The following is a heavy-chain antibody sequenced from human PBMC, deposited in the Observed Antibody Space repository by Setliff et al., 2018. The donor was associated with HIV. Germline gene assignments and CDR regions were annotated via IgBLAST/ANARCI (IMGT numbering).Heavy chain of an antibody. CDR2: FCYTGSS. CDR3: ATLNFPLNWFDP. V-gene: IGHV4-59*08. Sequence: SETLSLTCTVSGGSINNYCCSWIRQPPGKGLGWIGYFCYTGSSNYNLALMSRVTISMDTSRNQFSVKLSSVTAADTAIYYCATLNFPLNWFDPWGQGTPVTVSS. CDR1: GGSINNYC. J-gene: IGHJ5*02.